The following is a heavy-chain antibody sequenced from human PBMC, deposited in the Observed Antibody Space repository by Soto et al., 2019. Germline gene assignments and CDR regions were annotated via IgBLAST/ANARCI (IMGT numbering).Heavy chain of an antibody. V-gene: IGHV4-4*07. Sequence: LSLSCTVSGGSISSYYWSWIRQPAGKGLEWIGRIYTSGSTNYNPSLKSRVTMSVDTSKNQFSLKLSSVTAADTAVYYCARDLRHYYYYGMDVWGQGTTVTVSS. J-gene: IGHJ6*02. CDR3: ARDLRHYYYYGMDV. CDR2: IYTSGST. CDR1: GGSISSYY.